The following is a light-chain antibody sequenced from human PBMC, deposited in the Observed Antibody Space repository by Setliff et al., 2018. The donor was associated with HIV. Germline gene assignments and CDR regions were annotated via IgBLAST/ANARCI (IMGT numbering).Light chain of an antibody. J-gene: IGLJ3*02. Sequence: QSVLTQPTSVSGSPGQAITISCTGTSSDVGGYNSVSWYQQYPGKAPKLIIYDVTNRPSGVSNRFSGSKSGNTASLTISGLQTEDEADYHCCSYAGSYTWMFGGGTKVTV. CDR1: SSDVGGYNS. V-gene: IGLV2-14*03. CDR2: DVT. CDR3: CSYAGSYTWM.